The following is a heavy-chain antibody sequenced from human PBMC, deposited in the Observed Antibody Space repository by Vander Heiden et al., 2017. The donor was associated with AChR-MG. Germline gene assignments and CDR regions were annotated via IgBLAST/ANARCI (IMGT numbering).Heavy chain of an antibody. J-gene: IGHJ6*02. CDR1: GYPFTSYY. CDR2: INPSGGST. D-gene: IGHD6-19*01. Sequence: QVQLVQSGAEVKKPGASVKVSCKASGYPFTSYYRHWVRQAPGQGLEWMGIINPSGGSTSYAQKFQGRVTMTRDTSTSTVYMELSSLRSEDTAVYYCASSGTRQWLSYYGMDVWGQGTTVTVSS. CDR3: ASSGTRQWLSYYGMDV. V-gene: IGHV1-46*03.